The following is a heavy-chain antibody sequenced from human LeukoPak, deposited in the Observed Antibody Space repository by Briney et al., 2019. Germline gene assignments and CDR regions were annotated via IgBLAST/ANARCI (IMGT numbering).Heavy chain of an antibody. CDR1: GYTLTSYF. V-gene: IGHV1-69*13. CDR3: ARAYGPIAPPDY. Sequence: GASVKVSCKASGYTLTSYFMHWVRQAPGQGLEWMGGIIPIFGTANYAQKFQGRVTITADESTSTAYMELSSLRSEDTAVYYCARAYGPIAPPDYWGQGTLVTVSS. D-gene: IGHD3-10*01. CDR2: IIPIFGTA. J-gene: IGHJ4*02.